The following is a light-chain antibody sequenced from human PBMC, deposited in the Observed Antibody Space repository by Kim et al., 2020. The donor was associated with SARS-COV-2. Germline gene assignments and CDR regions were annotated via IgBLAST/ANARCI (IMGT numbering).Light chain of an antibody. CDR2: RDS. CDR3: QVWDSSTWV. CDR1: NIGSKN. V-gene: IGLV3-9*01. Sequence: SLGLGQTAKITCGGNNIGSKNVHWYQRKPGQAPVLVIYRDSNRPSGIPERFSGSNSGNTATLTISRAQAGDEADYYCQVWDSSTWVFGGGTQLTVL. J-gene: IGLJ3*02.